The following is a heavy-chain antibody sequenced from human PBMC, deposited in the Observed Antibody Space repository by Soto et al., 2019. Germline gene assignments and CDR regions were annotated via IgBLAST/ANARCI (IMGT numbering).Heavy chain of an antibody. CDR2: ISYDGSNK. D-gene: IGHD4-17*01. J-gene: IGHJ4*02. V-gene: IGHV3-30*03. CDR3: ARHYGANGHVDC. Sequence: PGGSLRLSCAASGFTFSSYGMHWVRQAPGKGLEWVAVISYDGSNKYYADSVKGRFTISRDNSKNTLYLQMNSLRADDTAVYYCARHYGANGHVDCWGQGTLVTVSS. CDR1: GFTFSSYG.